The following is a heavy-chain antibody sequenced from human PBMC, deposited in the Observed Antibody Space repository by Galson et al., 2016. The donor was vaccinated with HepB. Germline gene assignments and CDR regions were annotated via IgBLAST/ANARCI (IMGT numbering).Heavy chain of an antibody. J-gene: IGHJ4*02. Sequence: SLRLSCAASGIAFSGYWMSWVRQAPGKGLVWVSRINSDESRRTYADSVKGRFTISRDNARNTLYLQMDSLRAEDTAVYYCARGGYDDYEIDYWGQGTLVSVSS. D-gene: IGHD5-12*01. CDR2: INSDESRR. CDR1: GIAFSGYW. CDR3: ARGGYDDYEIDY. V-gene: IGHV3-74*01.